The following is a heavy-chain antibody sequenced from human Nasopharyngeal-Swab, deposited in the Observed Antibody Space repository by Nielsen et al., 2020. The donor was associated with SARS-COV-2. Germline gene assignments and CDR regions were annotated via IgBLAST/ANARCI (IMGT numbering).Heavy chain of an antibody. V-gene: IGHV3-9*01. D-gene: IGHD5-18*01. CDR3: AKLPTAMDETYMDV. CDR1: GFTFDDYA. Sequence: GGSLRLSCAASGFTFDDYAMHWVRQAQGKGLEWVSGLSWNSCSIGYADSVKGRFTISRDNAKNSLYLQMNSLRAEDTALYYCAKLPTAMDETYMDVWGKGTTVTVSS. J-gene: IGHJ6*03. CDR2: LSWNSCSI.